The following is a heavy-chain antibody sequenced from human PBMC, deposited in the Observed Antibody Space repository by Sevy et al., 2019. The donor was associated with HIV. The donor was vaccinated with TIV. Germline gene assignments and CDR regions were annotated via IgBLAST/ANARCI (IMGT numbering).Heavy chain of an antibody. CDR1: GGATSSYY. Sequence: SETLSLTCTVSGGATSSYYWTWIWQPPGKGLEWIGYIYYSGATTYNPSLKSRVTISIDTSKNQFSLKLSSVTAADTAVYYCARGIASSRTMAGNYWGQGTLVTVSS. J-gene: IGHJ4*02. V-gene: IGHV4-59*01. D-gene: IGHD6-19*01. CDR2: IYYSGAT. CDR3: ARGIASSRTMAGNY.